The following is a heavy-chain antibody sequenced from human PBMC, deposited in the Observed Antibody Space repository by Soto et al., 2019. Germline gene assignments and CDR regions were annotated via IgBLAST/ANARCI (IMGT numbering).Heavy chain of an antibody. V-gene: IGHV3-64D*06. CDR1: GFIFNNYA. CDR3: VKRDHTLLTGNH. Sequence: PGGSLRLSCLTSGFIFNNYAMHWVRQAPGKGLEYVSAITSNSGKTYYADSVKGRFTISRDSSKNTVFLHMSSLRAEDTAVYYCVKRDHTLLTGNHWGQGTLVTVFS. D-gene: IGHD3-9*01. J-gene: IGHJ5*02. CDR2: ITSNSGKT.